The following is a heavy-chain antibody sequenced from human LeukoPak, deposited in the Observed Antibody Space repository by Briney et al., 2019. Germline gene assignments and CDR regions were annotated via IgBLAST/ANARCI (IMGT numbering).Heavy chain of an antibody. CDR1: GYTFTSYG. Sequence: ASVKVSCKASGYTFTSYGISWVRQAPGQGLEWMGWISTYNGNTNYAQKLHGRVTMTTDTSTSTAYMDLRSLRSDDTAVYYCARDNGDGGYSYGSNFDYWGQGTLVTVSS. CDR2: ISTYNGNT. J-gene: IGHJ4*02. CDR3: ARDNGDGGYSYGSNFDY. D-gene: IGHD5-18*01. V-gene: IGHV1-18*01.